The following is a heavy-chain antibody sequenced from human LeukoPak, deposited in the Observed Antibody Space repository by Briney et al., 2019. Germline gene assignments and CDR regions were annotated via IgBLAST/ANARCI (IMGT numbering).Heavy chain of an antibody. D-gene: IGHD6-13*01. V-gene: IGHV4-59*01. Sequence: PSETLSLTCTVSGGSISSYYWSWIRQPPGKGLEWIGYIYYSGSTNYNPSLKSRVTISVDTSKNQFSLKLSSVTAADTAVYYCAREVGGYSSSWYGDYFDYWGQGTLVTVSS. CDR2: IYYSGST. CDR3: AREVGGYSSSWYGDYFDY. CDR1: GGSISSYY. J-gene: IGHJ4*02.